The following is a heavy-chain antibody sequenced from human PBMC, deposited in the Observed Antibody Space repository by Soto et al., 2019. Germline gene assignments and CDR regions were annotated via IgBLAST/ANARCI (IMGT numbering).Heavy chain of an antibody. Sequence: GASVKVSCKASGYTFTGYFMHWVRQAPGQGLEWMGWINPNSGATKYAQKFQGRVTLSRDTSISTAYMELSGLRSADTAVYYCARGGGTILATLPWCQGILVTVSS. D-gene: IGHD3-3*01. J-gene: IGHJ5*02. CDR3: ARGGGTILATLP. CDR1: GYTFTGYF. V-gene: IGHV1-2*02. CDR2: INPNSGAT.